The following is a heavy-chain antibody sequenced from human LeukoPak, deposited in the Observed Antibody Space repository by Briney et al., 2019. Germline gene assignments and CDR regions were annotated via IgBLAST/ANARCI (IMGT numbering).Heavy chain of an antibody. D-gene: IGHD6-19*01. Sequence: PSETLSLTCTVSGYSISSAYYWGWIRQPPGKGLEWIGSIYHSGSTYYNPSLKSRVTISVDTSKNQFSLKLSSVTAADTAVYYCARGSSGWYDYWGQGTLVTVSS. CDR2: IYHSGST. J-gene: IGHJ4*02. CDR1: GYSISSAYY. CDR3: ARGSSGWYDY. V-gene: IGHV4-38-2*02.